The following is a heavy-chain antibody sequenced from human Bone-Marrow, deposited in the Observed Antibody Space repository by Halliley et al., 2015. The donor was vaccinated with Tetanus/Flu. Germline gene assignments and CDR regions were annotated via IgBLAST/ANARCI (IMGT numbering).Heavy chain of an antibody. Sequence: SLRLSCTVSGFNFDNSAMHWVRRAPGKGLEWVSGISWRSGTIVYADSVKGRFTISRDNAKNSLYLQMKSLKTEDTALYYCVKDGGPTAFEENWFDAWGPGAPVTVSS. V-gene: IGHV3-9*01. J-gene: IGHJ5*02. CDR3: VKDGGPTAFEENWFDA. CDR2: ISWRSGTI. CDR1: GFNFDNSA. D-gene: IGHD3-10*01.